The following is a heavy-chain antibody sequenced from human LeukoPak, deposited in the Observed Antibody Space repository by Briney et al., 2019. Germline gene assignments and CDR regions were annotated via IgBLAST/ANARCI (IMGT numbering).Heavy chain of an antibody. CDR3: ARGPRMTRTYYYYYGTDV. V-gene: IGHV4-34*01. D-gene: IGHD2-15*01. CDR1: GGSFSGYY. J-gene: IGHJ6*02. CDR2: INHSGST. Sequence: SETLSLTCAVYGGSFSGYYWSWTRQPPGKGLEWIGEINHSGSTNYNPSLKSRVTISVDTSKNQFSLKLSSVTAANTAVYYCARGPRMTRTYYYYYGTDVWGQGTTVTVSS.